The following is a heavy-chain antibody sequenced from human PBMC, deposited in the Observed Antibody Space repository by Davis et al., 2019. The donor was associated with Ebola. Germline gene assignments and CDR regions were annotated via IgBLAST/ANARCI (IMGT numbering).Heavy chain of an antibody. D-gene: IGHD3-10*01. CDR1: GGTFSSYA. J-gene: IGHJ6*02. CDR3: ARPTNRESIYYYYGMDV. CDR2: IIPILGIA. Sequence: SVKVSCKASGGTFSSYAISWVRQAPGQGLEWMGGIIPILGIANYAQKFQGRVTITADKSTSTAYMELSSLRSEDTAVYYCARPTNRESIYYYYGMDVWGQGTTVTVSS. V-gene: IGHV1-69*10.